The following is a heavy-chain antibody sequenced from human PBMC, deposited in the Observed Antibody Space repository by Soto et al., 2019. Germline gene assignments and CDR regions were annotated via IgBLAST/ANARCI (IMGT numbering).Heavy chain of an antibody. CDR2: FDPEDGET. J-gene: IGHJ4*02. Sequence: ASVKVSCKVSGYTLTELSMHWVRQAPVKGLEWMGGFDPEDGETIYAQKFQGRVTMTEDTSTDTAYMELSSLRSEDTAVYYCATHSASGYYFDYWGQGTLVTVSS. CDR1: GYTLTELS. CDR3: ATHSASGYYFDY. V-gene: IGHV1-24*01. D-gene: IGHD3-3*01.